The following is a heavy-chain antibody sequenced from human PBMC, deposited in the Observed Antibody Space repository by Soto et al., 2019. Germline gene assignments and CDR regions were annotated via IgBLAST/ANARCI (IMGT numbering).Heavy chain of an antibody. D-gene: IGHD2-2*02. V-gene: IGHV1-18*01. J-gene: IGHJ6*02. CDR3: VKYRGRKSWPHRDV. CDR1: GYTFTRNG. CDR2: ISPNSGNT. Sequence: QVHLVQSGAEVKKPGASVNVSCKTSGYTFTRNGISWVRQAPGHGLEWMGWISPNSGNTRYAQKLQDRVIMTTDTSRSTAYMEMTTLRSDVWAVYYCVKYRGRKSWPHRDVWGRGTAVTVSS.